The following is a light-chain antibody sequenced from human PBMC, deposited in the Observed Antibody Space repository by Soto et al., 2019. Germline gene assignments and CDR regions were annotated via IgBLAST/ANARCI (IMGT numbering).Light chain of an antibody. Sequence: QSALTQPASVSGAPGQSITISCSGISNDAGGYYLVSWYQQHPGQAPKLIIYAVTNRPSGISNRFSGSKSGNTASLTISGVQAEDEADYYCNSYTTSSTLVFGTGTKLTVL. CDR1: SNDAGGYYL. CDR3: NSYTTSSTLV. J-gene: IGLJ1*01. CDR2: AVT. V-gene: IGLV2-14*02.